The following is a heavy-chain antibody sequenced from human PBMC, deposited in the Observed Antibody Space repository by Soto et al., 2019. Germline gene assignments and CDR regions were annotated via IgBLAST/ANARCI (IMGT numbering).Heavy chain of an antibody. CDR2: IYYRGST. D-gene: IGHD5-18*01. V-gene: IGHV4-61*05. CDR3: ARVDTAMVTIDY. CDR1: DDSINSDKYY. Sequence: PSETLSLTCSVSDDSINSDKYYWGWIRQPPGKGLEWIGYIYYRGSTYYNPSLKSRVTISVDKSKNQFSLKLSSVTAADTAVYYCARVDTAMVTIDYWGQGTRVTVSS. J-gene: IGHJ4*02.